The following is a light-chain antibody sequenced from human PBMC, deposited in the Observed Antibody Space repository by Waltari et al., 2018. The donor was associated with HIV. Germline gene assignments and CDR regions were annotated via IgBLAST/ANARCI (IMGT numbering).Light chain of an antibody. V-gene: IGKV1-39*01. Sequence: DIQMTQSPSSLSASVGDRVTITCRANRSISTNLNSYQQQPGKAPKLLIYSASSLQSGVPSRFSGSGSGIDFTLTISSLQPEDFATYYCQQSYGTPLTFGGGTKVEIK. CDR3: QQSYGTPLT. CDR2: SAS. J-gene: IGKJ4*01. CDR1: RSISTN.